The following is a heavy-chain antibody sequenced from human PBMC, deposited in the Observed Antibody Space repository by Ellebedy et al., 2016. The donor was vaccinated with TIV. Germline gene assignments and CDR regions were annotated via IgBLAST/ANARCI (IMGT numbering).Heavy chain of an antibody. CDR3: ARAIYGASYL. Sequence: GGSLRLSCTASGFTLSNYWMTRVRQAPGRGLEWVANINEDGTKKHFVDSVRGRFTISRDDAGNSLFLQMNSLGAEDTAVYYCARAIYGASYLWGRGTLVTVSS. J-gene: IGHJ2*01. CDR2: INEDGTKK. D-gene: IGHD4-17*01. CDR1: GFTLSNYW. V-gene: IGHV3-7*01.